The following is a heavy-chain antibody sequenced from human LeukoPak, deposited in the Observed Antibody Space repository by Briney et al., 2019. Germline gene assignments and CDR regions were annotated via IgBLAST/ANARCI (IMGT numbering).Heavy chain of an antibody. V-gene: IGHV3-23*01. D-gene: IGHD2-21*02. Sequence: GGSLRLSCAASGFTFSKYAMSWVRQAPGKGLEWVSAISGSDGNTFYADSVKGRFTISRDNSKNTLSLQMNSLRAEDTAVYYCAKDRCGSDCPSPETNYFDDWGQGTLVTVSS. J-gene: IGHJ4*02. CDR3: AKDRCGSDCPSPETNYFDD. CDR2: ISGSDGNT. CDR1: GFTFSKYA.